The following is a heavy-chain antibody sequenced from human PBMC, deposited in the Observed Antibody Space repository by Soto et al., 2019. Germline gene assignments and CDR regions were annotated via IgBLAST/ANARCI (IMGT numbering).Heavy chain of an antibody. J-gene: IGHJ3*02. CDR3: ASVGVRYCSGGSCYSSPDAFDI. V-gene: IGHV1-18*01. Sequence: QVQLVQSGAEVKKPGASVKVSCKASGYTFTSYGISWVRQAPGQGLEWMGWISAYNGNTNYAQKLQGRVTMTTDTSTSTAYMELRSLRSDDTAVYYCASVGVRYCSGGSCYSSPDAFDIWGQGTMVTVSS. CDR1: GYTFTSYG. D-gene: IGHD2-15*01. CDR2: ISAYNGNT.